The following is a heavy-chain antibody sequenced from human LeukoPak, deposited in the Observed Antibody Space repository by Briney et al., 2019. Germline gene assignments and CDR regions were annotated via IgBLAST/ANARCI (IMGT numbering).Heavy chain of an antibody. Sequence: GGSLRLSCAASGFTFSSYWMHWVRQAPGKGLVWVSVISGSGHTISYADSVKGRFTISRDNFKNTLYLQMNSLRAEDTALYYCTRDFNWGGAGWGQGTLVTVSS. D-gene: IGHD7-27*01. CDR1: GFTFSSYW. J-gene: IGHJ4*02. CDR2: ISGSGHTI. V-gene: IGHV3-23*01. CDR3: TRDFNWGGAG.